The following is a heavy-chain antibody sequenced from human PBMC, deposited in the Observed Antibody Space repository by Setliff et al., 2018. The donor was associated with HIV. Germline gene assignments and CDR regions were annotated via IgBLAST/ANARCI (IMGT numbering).Heavy chain of an antibody. V-gene: IGHV4-38-2*01. CDR2: AYHSGTT. J-gene: IGHJ5*02. Sequence: LSLTCAVSGDSISRAYYWAWLRQSPGKGLEWIGSAYHSGTTYYNPSLNSRVTISVDTSKNQFSLNLRSVTASDTAVYYCARGPYGDPWKLFDPWGQGLLVTVSS. D-gene: IGHD4-17*01. CDR3: ARGPYGDPWKLFDP. CDR1: GDSISRAYY.